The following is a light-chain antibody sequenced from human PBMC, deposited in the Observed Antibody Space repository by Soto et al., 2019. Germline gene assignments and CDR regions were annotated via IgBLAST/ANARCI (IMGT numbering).Light chain of an antibody. CDR1: QDISNY. CDR3: QQYDNISLT. CDR2: DAS. V-gene: IGKV1-33*01. Sequence: DIQMTQSPSSLSASVGDRVTITCQASQDISNYLNWYQQKPGKAPKLLIYDASNLETGVPSRFSGSGSGTDFTFTIRSMQTEDIAKYYCQQYDNISLTFGGGTKVDIK. J-gene: IGKJ4*01.